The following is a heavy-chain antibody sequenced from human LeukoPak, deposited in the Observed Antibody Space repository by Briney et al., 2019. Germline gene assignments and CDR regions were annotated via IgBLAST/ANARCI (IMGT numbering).Heavy chain of an antibody. CDR3: AKDFSGSSWYYLDY. CDR1: GFSFSSYW. D-gene: IGHD6-13*01. V-gene: IGHV3-7*03. J-gene: IGHJ4*02. CDR2: IKQDGSKK. Sequence: GGSLRLSCAASGFSFSSYWMNWVRQAPGKGLEWVANIKQDGSKKHYADSVKGRFTISRDNAKNSLSLQMNSLRAEDTALYYCAKDFSGSSWYYLDYWGQGTLVTVSS.